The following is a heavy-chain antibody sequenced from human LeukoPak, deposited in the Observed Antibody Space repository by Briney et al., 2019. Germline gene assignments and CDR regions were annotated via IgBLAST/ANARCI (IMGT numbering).Heavy chain of an antibody. J-gene: IGHJ4*02. Sequence: SETLSLTCTVSGGSISSNNHYWGWIRQPPGKGLEWIASSYYSGSTYYNPSLKSRVIISVDTSKNQFSLKLNSVTAADTAVYYCARRGTAGLDYWGQGTLVTVSS. CDR2: SYYSGST. CDR1: GGSISSNNHY. V-gene: IGHV4-39*01. CDR3: ARRGTAGLDY.